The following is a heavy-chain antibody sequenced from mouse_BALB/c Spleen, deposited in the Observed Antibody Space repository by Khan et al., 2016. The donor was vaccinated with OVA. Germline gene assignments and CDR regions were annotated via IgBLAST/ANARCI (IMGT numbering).Heavy chain of an antibody. CDR2: VSTGGHYT. Sequence: MQLEESGGDVVKPGGSLKLSCAASGFTFSTYGMSWVRQTPDKRLEWVATVSTGGHYTYYPDTVKGRFTISRDNAKNTLYQQMSSLKSEDTAIFYCARLAYYYDSEGFAYWGQGTLVTVSA. CDR1: GFTFSTYG. J-gene: IGHJ3*01. CDR3: ARLAYYYDSEGFAY. V-gene: IGHV5-6*01. D-gene: IGHD1-1*01.